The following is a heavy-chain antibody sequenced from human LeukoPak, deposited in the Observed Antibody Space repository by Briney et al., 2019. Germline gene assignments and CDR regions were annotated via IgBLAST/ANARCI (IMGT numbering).Heavy chain of an antibody. Sequence: SETLSLTCTVSGGSISSYYWSWIRQPPGKGPEWIGYIYYSGSTNYNPSLKSRVTISVETSKNQFSLKLSSVTAADTAVYYCARVTGYMIEDYFDYWGQGTLVTVSS. CDR3: ARVTGYMIEDYFDY. V-gene: IGHV4-59*01. CDR2: IYYSGST. CDR1: GGSISSYY. J-gene: IGHJ4*02. D-gene: IGHD3-22*01.